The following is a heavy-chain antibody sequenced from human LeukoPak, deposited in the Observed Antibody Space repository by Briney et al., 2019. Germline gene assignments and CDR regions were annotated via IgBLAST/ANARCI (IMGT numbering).Heavy chain of an antibody. Sequence: AGGSLRLSCAASGFIFSSYAMSWVRQAPGKGLEWVSIISGNGGTTYYADSVKGRFTISRDNSKNTLYLQMNGLRAEDTAVYYCAKELYYDSSGYSAKAYWGQGTLVTVSS. V-gene: IGHV3-23*01. D-gene: IGHD3-22*01. J-gene: IGHJ4*02. CDR2: ISGNGGTT. CDR1: GFIFSSYA. CDR3: AKELYYDSSGYSAKAY.